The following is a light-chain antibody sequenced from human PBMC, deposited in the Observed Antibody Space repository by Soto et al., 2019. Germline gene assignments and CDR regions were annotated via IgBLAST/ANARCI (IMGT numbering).Light chain of an antibody. CDR3: CSYAGSSLWV. Sequence: QSAPTQPASVSGSPGQSITISCTGTSSDVGSYNLVSWYQQHPGKAPKLMIYEGSKRPSGVSNRFSGSKSGNTASLTISGLQAEDEADYYCCSYAGSSLWVFGGGTKLTVL. CDR1: SSDVGSYNL. J-gene: IGLJ3*02. CDR2: EGS. V-gene: IGLV2-23*01.